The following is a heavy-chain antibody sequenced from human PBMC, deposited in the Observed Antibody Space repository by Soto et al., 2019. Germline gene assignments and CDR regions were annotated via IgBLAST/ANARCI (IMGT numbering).Heavy chain of an antibody. V-gene: IGHV4-59*01. Sequence: AETLSLTCNSSGSPLSSFYYSWIRQAPGKGLGWIGYIYYTGSTNYNASLKSRVTMSVDTSKNQFSLKLTSVTAADTAVYFCAVTGGGANTHDIWGQGTMVTVSS. CDR2: IYYTGST. J-gene: IGHJ3*02. CDR1: GSPLSSFY. D-gene: IGHD1-26*01. CDR3: AVTGGGANTHDI.